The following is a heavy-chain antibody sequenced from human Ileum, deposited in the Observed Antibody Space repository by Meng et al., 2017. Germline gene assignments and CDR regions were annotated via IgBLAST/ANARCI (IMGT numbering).Heavy chain of an antibody. CDR2: IYWDDEY. V-gene: IGHV2-5*02. CDR3: VHRLVAAQHWFDP. Sequence: QITLKESGPTLVEPTETLTLTCTFSGFSLNTVGVGVGWIRQPPGKALEWLALIYWDDEYRYSPSLRSRLTITKDTSRNQAVLRMTNVAPVDAGTYYCVHRLVAAQHWFDPWGQGTLVTVYS. D-gene: IGHD6-6*01. J-gene: IGHJ5*02. CDR1: GFSLNTVGVG.